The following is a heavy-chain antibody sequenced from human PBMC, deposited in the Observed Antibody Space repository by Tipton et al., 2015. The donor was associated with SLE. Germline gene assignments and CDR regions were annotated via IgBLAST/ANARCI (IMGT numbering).Heavy chain of an antibody. CDR1: GDSISGHY. J-gene: IGHJ4*02. Sequence: TLSLTCTVSGDSISGHYRSWIRQPPGKGLEWIGYIYDSGSTSYNPSLKSRVTISEDTSEQQFSLKLSSLTAADTAMYYCARHAGDYAYFDSWGQGTLVTVSS. V-gene: IGHV4-59*08. D-gene: IGHD4-17*01. CDR3: ARHAGDYAYFDS. CDR2: IYDSGST.